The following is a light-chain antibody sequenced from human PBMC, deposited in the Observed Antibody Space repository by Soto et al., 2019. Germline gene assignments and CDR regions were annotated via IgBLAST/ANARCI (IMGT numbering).Light chain of an antibody. V-gene: IGLV1-40*01. J-gene: IGLJ1*01. CDR2: GNS. CDR1: SSNIGAGYD. CDR3: QSYDSSLSGYV. Sequence: QSVLTQPPSVSGAPGQSVTISCTGSSSNIGAGYDVHWYQQLPGTAPKLLIYGNSNRPSGVPDRFSGSKSGTSASLAITGIQAEDEADYYCQSYDSSLSGYVFGTGTKLTVL.